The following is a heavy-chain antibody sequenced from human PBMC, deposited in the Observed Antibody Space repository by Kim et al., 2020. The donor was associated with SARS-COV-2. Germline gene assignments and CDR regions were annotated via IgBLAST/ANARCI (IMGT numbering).Heavy chain of an antibody. V-gene: IGHV1-69*13. CDR3: ARKAFSSSLHYGMDV. CDR1: GGTFSSYA. CDR2: IIPIFGTA. D-gene: IGHD6-6*01. J-gene: IGHJ6*02. Sequence: SVKVSCKASGGTFSSYAISWVRQAPGQGLEWMGGIIPIFGTANYAQKFQGRVTITADESTSTAYMELSSLRSEDTAVYYCARKAFSSSLHYGMDVWGQGTTVTVSS.